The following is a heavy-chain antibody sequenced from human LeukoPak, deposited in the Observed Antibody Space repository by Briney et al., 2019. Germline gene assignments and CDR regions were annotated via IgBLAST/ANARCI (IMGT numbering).Heavy chain of an antibody. V-gene: IGHV3-30*03. D-gene: IGHD1-26*01. Sequence: GGSLRLSCAASGFTFSSYGMHWVRQAPGKGLEWVAVISYDGSNKYYADSVKGRFTISRDNSKNTLYLQMNSLRAEDTAVYYCAIISGSREDYWGQGTLVTVSS. CDR1: GFTFSSYG. J-gene: IGHJ4*02. CDR2: ISYDGSNK. CDR3: AIISGSREDY.